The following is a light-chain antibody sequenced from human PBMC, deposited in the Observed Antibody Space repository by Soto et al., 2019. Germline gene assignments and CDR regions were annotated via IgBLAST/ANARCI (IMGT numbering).Light chain of an antibody. Sequence: QSVLTQPASVSRSPGQSITISCTGTSSDVGGYNYVSWYQQHPGKAPKLVIYDVSNRPSGVSNRFSGSKSGNTASLTISGLQAEDEADYYCNSYTSSSTYVFGTRTKVTVL. V-gene: IGLV2-14*01. CDR3: NSYTSSSTYV. CDR2: DVS. CDR1: SSDVGGYNY. J-gene: IGLJ1*01.